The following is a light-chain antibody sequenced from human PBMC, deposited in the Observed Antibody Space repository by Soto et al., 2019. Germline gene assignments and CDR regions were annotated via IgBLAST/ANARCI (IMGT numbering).Light chain of an antibody. CDR2: SAS. CDR1: QSITTN. Sequence: EIVMTQSPATLSVSPGERATLSCRASQSITTNLAWYQHKPGQAPRLLIHSASTRATGIPARFSGSGSGTEFTLTISSLQSEDFAVYSCQQYNHWPRYTFGQGTKLEIK. V-gene: IGKV3-15*01. J-gene: IGKJ2*01. CDR3: QQYNHWPRYT.